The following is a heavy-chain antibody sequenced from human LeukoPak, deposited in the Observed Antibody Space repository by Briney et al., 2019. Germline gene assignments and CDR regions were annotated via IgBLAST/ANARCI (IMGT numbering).Heavy chain of an antibody. D-gene: IGHD5-24*01. J-gene: IGHJ6*03. Sequence: GSLRLSCAASGFTFSDYYMSWIRQAPGKGLEWVSYISSSGTTIYYTESVRGRFTISKDNAENSLYLQMNSLRAEDTAVYFCARGLAEMAALNYYMDVWGKGTTVTVSS. CDR1: GFTFSDYY. CDR3: ARGLAEMAALNYYMDV. CDR2: ISSSGTTI. V-gene: IGHV3-11*01.